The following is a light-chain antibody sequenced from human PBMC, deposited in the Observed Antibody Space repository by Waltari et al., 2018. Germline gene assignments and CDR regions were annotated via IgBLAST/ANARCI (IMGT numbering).Light chain of an antibody. J-gene: IGKJ3*01. CDR3: MQATRWPRGT. CDR1: QSLVHSDGNTY. Sequence: DGVVTQSPLSLPVTRGQPASISCRSSQSLVHSDGNTYLNWFQQRPGQSPRRLIYKVSNRDSGAPDRFSVSGSGTDFTLKISRVEAEDVGVYYCMQATRWPRGTFGPGTKVDIK. CDR2: KVS. V-gene: IGKV2-30*02.